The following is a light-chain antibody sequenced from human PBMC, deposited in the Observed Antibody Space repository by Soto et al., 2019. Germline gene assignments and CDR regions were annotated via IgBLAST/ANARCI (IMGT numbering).Light chain of an antibody. J-gene: IGLJ7*01. V-gene: IGLV2-14*01. Sequence: QSALTQPASVSGSPGQSITISCTGTSSDVGGYNYVSWYQQHPGKAPKLMIYDVSNRPSGVSNRFSGSKSGNTASLTVSGLQREDEADYYCCSYTSTGTEVFGSGTQLTVL. CDR2: DVS. CDR3: CSYTSTGTEV. CDR1: SSDVGGYNY.